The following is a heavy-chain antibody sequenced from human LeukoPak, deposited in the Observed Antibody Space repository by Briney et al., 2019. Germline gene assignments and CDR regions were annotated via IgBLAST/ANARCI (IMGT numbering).Heavy chain of an antibody. Sequence: GGSLRLSCAASGFTFSRYSMNWVRQAPGKGGEWVSSISSSSRYIYYADSVKGRFTISRDNAKNSLYLQMNSLRAEDTAVYYCARLGYSSPPFDYWGQGTLFTVSS. CDR2: ISSSSRYI. J-gene: IGHJ4*02. CDR1: GFTFSRYS. D-gene: IGHD6-13*01. V-gene: IGHV3-21*01. CDR3: ARLGYSSPPFDY.